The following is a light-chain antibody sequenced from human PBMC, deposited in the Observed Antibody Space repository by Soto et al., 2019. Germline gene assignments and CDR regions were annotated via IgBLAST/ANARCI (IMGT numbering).Light chain of an antibody. J-gene: IGLJ7*01. Sequence: QSVLTQSASVSGSPGQSITISCTGTDNDVGGYDFVSWYQQHPGRAPKLLIHQVTIRLSGISSRFSGSKSGNTASLTITGLQPGDEAMYFCCSHSTSIAWVFGGGTQLTVL. CDR1: DNDVGGYDF. V-gene: IGLV2-14*01. CDR2: QVT. CDR3: CSHSTSIAWV.